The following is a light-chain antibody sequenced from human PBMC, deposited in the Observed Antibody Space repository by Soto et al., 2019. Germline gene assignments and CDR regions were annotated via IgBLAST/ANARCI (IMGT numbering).Light chain of an antibody. J-gene: IGKJ2*01. CDR2: DAS. CDR1: QSVSSSY. V-gene: IGKV3-20*01. Sequence: EIVLTQSPGTLSLSPGERATLSCRASQSVSSSYLAWHQQKPGQAPRLLIYDASSRATSIPDWFSGSGSGTDFTLTISRLEPEDFAVYYWQQYGSSPYTFGQGTKLEIK. CDR3: QQYGSSPYT.